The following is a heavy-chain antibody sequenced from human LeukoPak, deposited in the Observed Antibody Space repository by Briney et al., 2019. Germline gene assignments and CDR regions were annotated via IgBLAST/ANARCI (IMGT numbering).Heavy chain of an antibody. V-gene: IGHV1-24*01. D-gene: IGHD6-13*01. Sequence: ASVKVSCKVSGYTLTELSMHWVRQAPGKGLEWMGGFDPEDGETIYAQKFQGRVTMTEDTSTDTAYMELSSPRSEDTAVYYCATVIVAAAPFDPWGQGTLVTVSS. J-gene: IGHJ5*02. CDR2: FDPEDGET. CDR1: GYTLTELS. CDR3: ATVIVAAAPFDP.